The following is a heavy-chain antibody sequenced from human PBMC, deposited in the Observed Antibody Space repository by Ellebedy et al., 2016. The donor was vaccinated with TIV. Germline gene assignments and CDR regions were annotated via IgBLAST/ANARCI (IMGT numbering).Heavy chain of an antibody. V-gene: IGHV3-23*01. CDR2: ITGGGGGT. D-gene: IGHD6-19*01. CDR1: GFTFSRHA. CDR3: AKIVRQSSGWSTGVDH. Sequence: LSLTCAASGFTFSRHAMSWVRQAPGKGLEWVSAITGGGGGTYYIASVKGRFTISRDNSKNTLYLEMNSLTAEDTAVYFCAKIVRQSSGWSTGVDHWGQGTLVTVSS. J-gene: IGHJ5*02.